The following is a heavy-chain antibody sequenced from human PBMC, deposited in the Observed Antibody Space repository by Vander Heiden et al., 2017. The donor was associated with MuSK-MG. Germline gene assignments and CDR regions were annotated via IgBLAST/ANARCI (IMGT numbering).Heavy chain of an antibody. D-gene: IGHD6-19*01. V-gene: IGHV4-34*01. CDR2: INHSGST. J-gene: IGHJ4*02. CDR3: ARGPVQWLATPLAY. Sequence: QVQLQQCGAGLLKPSETLSLTCAVYGESFSGYYWSWIRQPPGKGLEWIGEINHSGSTNYNPSLKSRFTISVDTSKNQFSLKLSSVTAADTAVYYCARGPVQWLATPLAYWGQGTLVTVSS. CDR1: GESFSGYY.